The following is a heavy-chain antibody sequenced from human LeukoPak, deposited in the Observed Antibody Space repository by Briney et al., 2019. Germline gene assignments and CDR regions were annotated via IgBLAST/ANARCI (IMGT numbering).Heavy chain of an antibody. J-gene: IGHJ4*02. CDR2: IFPSDDTT. CDR3: AKDQRPDSGCDIDY. V-gene: IGHV3-23*01. Sequence: PGGSLRLSCAASGFTFSTYSMSWVRRAPGKGLEWVSLIFPSDDTTYYANSVKGRFTISRDNSKNTLYLQMHSLRAEDTAVYYCAKDQRPDSGCDIDYWGQGTLVTVSS. CDR1: GFTFSTYS. D-gene: IGHD5-12*01.